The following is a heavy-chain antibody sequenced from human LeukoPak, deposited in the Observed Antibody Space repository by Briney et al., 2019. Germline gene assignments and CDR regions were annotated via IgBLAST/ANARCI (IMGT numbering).Heavy chain of an antibody. D-gene: IGHD6-13*01. CDR3: ARVYSSSWTQSFDY. J-gene: IGHJ4*02. CDR1: GFTVSSNY. CDR2: IYAGGST. V-gene: IGHV3-53*01. Sequence: GGSLRLSCAASGFTVSSNYMSWVRQAPGKGLEWVSVIYAGGSTYYADSVKGRFTISRDNSKNTLYLQMSSLRAEDTAVYYCARVYSSSWTQSFDYWGQGTLVTVSS.